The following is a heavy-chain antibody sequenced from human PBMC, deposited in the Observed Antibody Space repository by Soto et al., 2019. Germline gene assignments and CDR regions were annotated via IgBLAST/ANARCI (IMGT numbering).Heavy chain of an antibody. Sequence: SETLSLTCTVSGGSISSYFYIWVRQHPGKGLEWIGSVYYTGTTDYNPSLKRRVTISVDTSKTQFSLNLRSVTAADTAVYYCARDLAAVPRAFDYWGRGTLVTVSS. D-gene: IGHD6-13*01. CDR2: VYYTGTT. J-gene: IGHJ4*02. V-gene: IGHV4-59*01. CDR3: ARDLAAVPRAFDY. CDR1: GGSISSYF.